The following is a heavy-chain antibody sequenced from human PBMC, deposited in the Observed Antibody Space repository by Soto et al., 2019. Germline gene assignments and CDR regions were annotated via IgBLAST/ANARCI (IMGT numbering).Heavy chain of an antibody. CDR2: IWYDGSNK. CDR3: ARMYYDYWYGYYGSRGYFFCYIDV. V-gene: IGHV3-33*08. J-gene: IGHJ6*03. Sequence: GGSLRLSCAASGFTFSSYSMNWVRQAPGKGLEWVAIIWYDGSNKYYADSVKGRFTITRDNSQNTLFLQMNSLRDEDTAVYYCARMYYDYWYGYYGSRGYFFCYIDVRGKVTTVTVFS. D-gene: IGHD3-3*01. CDR1: GFTFSSYS.